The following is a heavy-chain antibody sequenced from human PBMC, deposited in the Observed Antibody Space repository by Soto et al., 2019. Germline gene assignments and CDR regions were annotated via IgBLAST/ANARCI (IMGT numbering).Heavy chain of an antibody. CDR2: ISGSGGST. CDR3: AKRYDILTGYYYFDY. Sequence: GGSLRLSCAASGFTFSSYAMSWVRQAPGKGLEWVSAISGSGGSTYYADSVKGRFTISRDNSKNTLYLQMNSLRAEDTAVYYCAKRYDILTGYYYFDYWGQGTLVTVSS. V-gene: IGHV3-23*01. J-gene: IGHJ4*02. CDR1: GFTFSSYA. D-gene: IGHD3-9*01.